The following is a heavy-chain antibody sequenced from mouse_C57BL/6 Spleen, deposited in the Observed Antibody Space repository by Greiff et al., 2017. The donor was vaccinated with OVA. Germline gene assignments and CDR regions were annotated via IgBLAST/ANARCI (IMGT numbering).Heavy chain of an antibody. CDR3: GRDDYHDY. V-gene: IGHV1-11*01. D-gene: IGHD2-4*01. Sequence: VQLLQSGAELVSPGASVTLSCKASGFTFTDYFMNWVNQRPGQGLEWIGRIYPVSGDTNYNQKFMGKATFSVDRSSSTVYMVLNSLTSEDPAVYYYGRDDYHDYWGQGTTLTVSS. CDR1: GFTFTDYF. J-gene: IGHJ2*01. CDR2: IYPVSGDT.